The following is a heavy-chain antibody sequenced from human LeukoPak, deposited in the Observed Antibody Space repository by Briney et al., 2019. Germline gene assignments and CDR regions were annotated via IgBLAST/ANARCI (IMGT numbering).Heavy chain of an antibody. J-gene: IGHJ6*03. CDR1: GGTFSSYA. V-gene: IGHV1-69*05. CDR2: IIPIFGTA. Sequence: SVKVSFTASGGTFSSYAISWVRQAPGQGLEWMGGIIPIFGTATYAQKFQGRVTITTDESTSTAYMELSSLRSEDTAVYYCARGISGSYYYYYMDVWGKGTTVTVSS. CDR3: ARGISGSYYYYYMDV. D-gene: IGHD1-26*01.